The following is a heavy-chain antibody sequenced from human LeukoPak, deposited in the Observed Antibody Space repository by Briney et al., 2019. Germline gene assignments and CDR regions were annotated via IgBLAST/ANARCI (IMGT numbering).Heavy chain of an antibody. Sequence: ASDTVSRQDSGDTLTQLCTHWGRQAAAKGQGWMGGFDPEHGEMIYAQKLQGRVTMTEDRSTDTAYMELSSLRSEDTAVYYCATGGPWDLLKYWGQGTLVTVSS. CDR2: FDPEHGEM. V-gene: IGHV1-24*01. J-gene: IGHJ4*02. CDR1: GDTLTQLC. D-gene: IGHD3-9*01. CDR3: ATGGPWDLLKY.